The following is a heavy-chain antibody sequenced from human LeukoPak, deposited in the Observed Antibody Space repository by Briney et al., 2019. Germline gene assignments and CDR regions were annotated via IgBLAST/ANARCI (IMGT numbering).Heavy chain of an antibody. J-gene: IGHJ4*02. CDR2: ISGSGGST. D-gene: IGHD3-16*01. Sequence: PGGSLRLPFAASGFPFSSYGMSWVRPAPGQGPAWVSAISGSGGSTYYADSVKGRFTISRDNSKNTLYLQMNSLRAEDTAVYYCATGKKLRLGDLFTRTTTPLDYWGQGTLVTVSS. V-gene: IGHV3-23*01. CDR3: ATGKKLRLGDLFTRTTTPLDY. CDR1: GFPFSSYG.